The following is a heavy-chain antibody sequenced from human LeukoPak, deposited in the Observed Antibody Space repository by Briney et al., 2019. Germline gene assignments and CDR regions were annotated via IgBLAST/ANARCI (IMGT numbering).Heavy chain of an antibody. Sequence: PSETLSLTCTVSGGSISNYYWNWIRQAAGKGLEWIGRMHSTGSTNYNPSLKSRLTMSVDTSKNQFSLKARSVTAADTAVYYCARDSGSGYYEAWGKGTLVTVSS. CDR3: ARDSGSGYYEA. V-gene: IGHV4-4*07. J-gene: IGHJ5*02. D-gene: IGHD3-10*01. CDR1: GGSISNYY. CDR2: MHSTGST.